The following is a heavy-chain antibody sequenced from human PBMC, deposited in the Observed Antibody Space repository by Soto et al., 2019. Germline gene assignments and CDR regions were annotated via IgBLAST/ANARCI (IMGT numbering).Heavy chain of an antibody. CDR2: ISSSISTM. D-gene: IGHD5-18*01. CDR3: AREVRDTAVADFDY. Sequence: EVQLVESGGGLVQPGGSLRLSCAASGFTFSSYSMNWVRQAPGKGLEWLSYISSSISTMHYADSVKGRFTISRDNAKNSLYLQINSLRDEDTAVYDCAREVRDTAVADFDYWGQGTLVTVS. J-gene: IGHJ4*02. CDR1: GFTFSSYS. V-gene: IGHV3-48*02.